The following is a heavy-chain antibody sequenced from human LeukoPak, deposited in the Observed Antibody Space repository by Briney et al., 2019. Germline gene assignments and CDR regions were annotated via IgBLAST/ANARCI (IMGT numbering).Heavy chain of an antibody. CDR2: IRGSGGST. Sequence: GGSLRLSCAASGFTFSSYAMSWVRQAPGKGLEWVSAIRGSGGSTYYADSVKGRFTISRDNSKNTLYLQMNSLRAEDTAVYYCAKAPRYSSSTYYWGQGTLVTVSS. J-gene: IGHJ4*02. V-gene: IGHV3-23*01. CDR1: GFTFSSYA. D-gene: IGHD6-6*01. CDR3: AKAPRYSSSTYY.